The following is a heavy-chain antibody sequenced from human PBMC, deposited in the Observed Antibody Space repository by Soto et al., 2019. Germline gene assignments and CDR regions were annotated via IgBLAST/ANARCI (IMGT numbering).Heavy chain of an antibody. CDR3: AREGTYCSGGSCYPHFDY. V-gene: IGHV3-33*01. CDR2: IWYDGSNK. CDR1: GFTFSSYG. D-gene: IGHD2-15*01. J-gene: IGHJ4*02. Sequence: QVQLVESGGGVVQPGRSLRLSCAASGFTFSSYGMHWVRQAPGKGLEWVAVIWYDGSNKYYADSVKGRFNISRDNSKNTLYLQMNSLRAADTAVYYCAREGTYCSGGSCYPHFDYWGQGTLVTVSS.